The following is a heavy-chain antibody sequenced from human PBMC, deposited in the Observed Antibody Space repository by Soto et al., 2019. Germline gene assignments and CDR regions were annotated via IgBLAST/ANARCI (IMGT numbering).Heavy chain of an antibody. D-gene: IGHD3-3*01. CDR3: ARVGTIFGVVTPKTYYMDV. J-gene: IGHJ6*03. CDR1: GYTFTSYG. V-gene: IGHV1-18*01. Sequence: GASVKVSCKASGYTFTSYGISWVRQAPGQGLEWMGWISAYNGNTNYAQKLQGRVTMTTDTSTSTAYMELRSLRSDDTAVYYCARVGTIFGVVTPKTYYMDVWGKGTTVTVSS. CDR2: ISAYNGNT.